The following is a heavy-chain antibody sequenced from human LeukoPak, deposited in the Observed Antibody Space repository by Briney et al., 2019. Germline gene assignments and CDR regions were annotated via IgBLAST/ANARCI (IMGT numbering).Heavy chain of an antibody. CDR1: GFTFSNYG. J-gene: IGHJ4*02. Sequence: GGSLRLSGAASGFTFSNYGMHWVRQAPGKGLEWVAVIWHDGSNKYYADSVKGRFTISRGNSKNTLYLQMNSLRAEDTAVYYCANNFDYWGQSTLVTVSS. CDR2: IWHDGSNK. V-gene: IGHV3-33*06. CDR3: ANNFDY.